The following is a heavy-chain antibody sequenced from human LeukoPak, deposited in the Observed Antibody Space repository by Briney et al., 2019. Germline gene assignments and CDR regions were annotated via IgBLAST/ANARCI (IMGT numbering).Heavy chain of an antibody. D-gene: IGHD3-22*01. V-gene: IGHV3-30*02. CDR2: ITYDGNNK. Sequence: GGSLRLSCAASGFIFSDYGMHWVRQAPGKGLEWVSFITYDGNNKYYTDSVKGRFTISRDNSKNTLYMQMNSLRAEDTAVYYCAKVINSGYYYYFDYWGQGTLVTVSS. CDR1: GFIFSDYG. CDR3: AKVINSGYYYYFDY. J-gene: IGHJ4*02.